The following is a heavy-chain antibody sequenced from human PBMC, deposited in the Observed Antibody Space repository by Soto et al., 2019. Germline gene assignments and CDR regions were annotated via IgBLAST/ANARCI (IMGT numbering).Heavy chain of an antibody. CDR1: GGAFSSYA. D-gene: IGHD6-6*01. V-gene: IGHV1-69*06. Sequence: SVKVSCKASGGAFSSYAISWVRQAPGQGLEWMGGIIPIFGTANYAQKFQGRVTITADKSTSTAYMELSSLRSEDTAVYYCARASFSSMGNPYYFDYWGQGTLVTVSS. J-gene: IGHJ4*02. CDR2: IIPIFGTA. CDR3: ARASFSSMGNPYYFDY.